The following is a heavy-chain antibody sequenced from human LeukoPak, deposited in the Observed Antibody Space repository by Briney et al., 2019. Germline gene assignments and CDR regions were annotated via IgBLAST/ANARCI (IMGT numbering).Heavy chain of an antibody. CDR1: GYTFTGYY. J-gene: IGHJ6*02. D-gene: IGHD2-2*02. Sequence: ASVKLSCKASGYTFTGYYMHWVRQAPGQGLEWMGWINPNSGGTNYAQKIQGRVTMTRDTSISTAYMELSRLRSDDTAVYYCARDHYCSSTSCYNYYYGMDVWGQGTTVTVSS. CDR2: INPNSGGT. CDR3: ARDHYCSSTSCYNYYYGMDV. V-gene: IGHV1-2*02.